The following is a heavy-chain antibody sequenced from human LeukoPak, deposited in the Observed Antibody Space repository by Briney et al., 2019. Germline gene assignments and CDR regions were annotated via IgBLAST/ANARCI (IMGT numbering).Heavy chain of an antibody. CDR2: INPNSGGT. CDR1: GYTFTGYY. CDR3: ARGRYDYVWGSYLLGLDY. Sequence: EASVKVSCKASGYTFTGYYMHWVRQAPGQGLEWMGWINPNSGGTNYAQKFQGRVTMTRDTSISTAYMELSRLRSDDTAVYYCARGRYDYVWGSYLLGLDYWGQGTLVTVSS. V-gene: IGHV1-2*02. J-gene: IGHJ4*02. D-gene: IGHD3-16*02.